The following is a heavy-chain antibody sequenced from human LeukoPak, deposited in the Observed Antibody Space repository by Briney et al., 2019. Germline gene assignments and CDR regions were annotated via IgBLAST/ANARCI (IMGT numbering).Heavy chain of an antibody. CDR1: GFTVSSHY. V-gene: IGHV3-53*01. CDR3: ARDRVVPAAPGRAFDI. J-gene: IGHJ3*02. Sequence: GGSLRLSCAASGFTVSSHYMSWVRQAPGKGLEWVPVIYSGGSTYYADSVKGRFTISRDNSKNTLYLQMNSLRAEDTAVYYCARDRVVPAAPGRAFDIWGQGTMVTVSS. CDR2: IYSGGST. D-gene: IGHD2-2*01.